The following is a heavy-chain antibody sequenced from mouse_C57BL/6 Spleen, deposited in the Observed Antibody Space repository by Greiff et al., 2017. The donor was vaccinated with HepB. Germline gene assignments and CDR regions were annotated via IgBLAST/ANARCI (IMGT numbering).Heavy chain of an antibody. CDR1: GFTFSDYY. CDR3: ARTAQARAMDY. Sequence: EVQRVESGGGLVQPGGSLKLSCAASGFTFSDYYMYWVRQTPEKRLEWVAYISNGGGSTYYPDTVKGRFTISRDNAKNTLYLQMSRLKSEDTAMYYCARTAQARAMDYWGQGTSVTVSS. V-gene: IGHV5-12*01. J-gene: IGHJ4*01. D-gene: IGHD3-2*02. CDR2: ISNGGGST.